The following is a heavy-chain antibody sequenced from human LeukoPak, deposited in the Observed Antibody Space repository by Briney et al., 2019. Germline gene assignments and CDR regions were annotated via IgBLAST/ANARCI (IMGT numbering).Heavy chain of an antibody. CDR2: IIPIFGTA. CDR3: ARDLYSSSSAFFDY. Sequence: SVKVSCKASGGTFSSYAISWVRQAPGQGLEWMGGIIPIFGTANYAQKFQGRVTITADGSTSTAYMELSSLRSEDTAVYYCARDLYSSSSAFFDYWGQGTLVTVSS. CDR1: GGTFSSYA. J-gene: IGHJ4*02. D-gene: IGHD6-6*01. V-gene: IGHV1-69*13.